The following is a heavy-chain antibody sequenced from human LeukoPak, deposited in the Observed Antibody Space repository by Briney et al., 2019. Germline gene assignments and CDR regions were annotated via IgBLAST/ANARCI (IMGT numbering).Heavy chain of an antibody. CDR3: AKSGPYCGSTTCNYFDY. CDR2: ISGSAYTT. CDR1: GFTFSNFA. J-gene: IGHJ4*02. D-gene: IGHD2-2*01. Sequence: GRSLRPSCAASGFTFSNFALTWVRQAPGKGLEWVSSISGSAYTTHYADSVKGRFTISRDNSKNALFLQVNSLRAEDTAVYYCAKSGPYCGSTTCNYFDYWGQGTLVTVSS. V-gene: IGHV3-23*01.